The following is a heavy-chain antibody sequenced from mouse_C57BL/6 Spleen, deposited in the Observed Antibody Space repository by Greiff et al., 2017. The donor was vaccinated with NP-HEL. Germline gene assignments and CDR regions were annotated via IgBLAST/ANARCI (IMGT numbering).Heavy chain of an antibody. D-gene: IGHD2-1*01. CDR2: IDPSDSYT. Sequence: QVQLQQPGAELVLPGASVKLSCKASGYTFTSYWMHWVKQRPGQGLEWIGEIDPSDSYTNYNQKFKGKSTLTVDQSSSTAYMQLSSLTSEDSAVYYCARYGSYAMDYWGQGTSGTVSS. CDR1: GYTFTSYW. CDR3: ARYGSYAMDY. J-gene: IGHJ4*01. V-gene: IGHV1-69*01.